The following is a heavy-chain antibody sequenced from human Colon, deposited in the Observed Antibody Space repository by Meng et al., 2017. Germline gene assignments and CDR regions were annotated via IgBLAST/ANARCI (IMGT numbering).Heavy chain of an antibody. D-gene: IGHD1-26*01. J-gene: IGHJ4*02. V-gene: IGHV3-21*01. CDR1: GFTFSSYA. Sequence: GGSLRLSCAASGFTFSSYAMSWVRQAPGKGLEWVASINGGSDYVNYADSVKGRFTVSRVNAKNVLYLQMNSLRAEDTAVYYCMSAGGDYWGQGTLVTVSS. CDR2: INGGSDYV. CDR3: MSAGGDY.